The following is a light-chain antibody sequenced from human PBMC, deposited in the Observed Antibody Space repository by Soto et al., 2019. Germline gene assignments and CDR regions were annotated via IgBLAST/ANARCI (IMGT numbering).Light chain of an antibody. CDR1: QSVSG. J-gene: IGKJ5*01. CDR2: GAS. Sequence: EIVLTQSPGTLSLSPGERATLSCRASQSVSGMAWYQQIRGQAPRLLIYGASTRATGIPDRFSGSGSGTDFTLTISRLEPEDFSVYYCQQYGRSLITFGQGTRLEMK. CDR3: QQYGRSLIT. V-gene: IGKV3-20*01.